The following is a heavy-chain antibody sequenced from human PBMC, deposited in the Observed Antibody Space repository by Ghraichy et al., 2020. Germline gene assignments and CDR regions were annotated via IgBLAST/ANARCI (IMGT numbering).Heavy chain of an antibody. CDR3: ATGSGSSSSVAFDI. CDR1: GGSISSYY. D-gene: IGHD6-6*01. J-gene: IGHJ3*02. CDR2: IYYSGST. Sequence: SETLSLTCTVSGGSISSYYWTWIRQPPGKGLEWLGYIYYSGSTDYNPTLKSRVTISVDTSKNHFSLKLSSVTAADTAVYYCATGSGSSSSVAFDIWGQGTMVTVSS. V-gene: IGHV4-59*08.